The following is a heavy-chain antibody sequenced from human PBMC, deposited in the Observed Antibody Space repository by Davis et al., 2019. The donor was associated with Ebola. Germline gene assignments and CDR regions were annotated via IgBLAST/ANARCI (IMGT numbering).Heavy chain of an antibody. CDR1: GFSVSSNY. CDR3: AKGGSGWPSDYSYGMGV. CDR2: IYSGGTT. Sequence: GGSLRLSCAASGFSVSSNYMNWVRQAPGKGLEWVSVIYSGGTTYYADSVKGRFTISRDNSKNTLYLQMNSLTVEDTAVYYCAKGGSGWPSDYSYGMGVWGKGTTVTVSS. D-gene: IGHD6-19*01. V-gene: IGHV3-53*01. J-gene: IGHJ6*04.